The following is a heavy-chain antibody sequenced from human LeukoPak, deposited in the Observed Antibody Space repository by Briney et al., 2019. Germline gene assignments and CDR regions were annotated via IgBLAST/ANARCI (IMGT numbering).Heavy chain of an antibody. CDR1: GFTFSNYA. V-gene: IGHV3-23*01. CDR3: AKGLYWGSDTFAYYYYGMDV. D-gene: IGHD2-15*01. J-gene: IGHJ6*02. Sequence: GGSLRLSCAASGFTFSNYAMSWVRQAPGKGLEWVSAISGSGGSTYYADSVKGRFTISRDNSKNTLYLQMNSLRAEDTAVYYCAKGLYWGSDTFAYYYYGMDVWGQGTTVTVSS. CDR2: ISGSGGST.